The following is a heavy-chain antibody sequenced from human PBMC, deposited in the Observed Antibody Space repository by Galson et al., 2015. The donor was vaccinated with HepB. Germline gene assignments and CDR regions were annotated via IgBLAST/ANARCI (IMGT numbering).Heavy chain of an antibody. Sequence: SLRLSCAASGFTFSSYGMHWVRQAPGKGLEWVAVISYDGSNKYYADSVKGRFTISRDNSKNTLYLQMNSLRAEDTAVYYCAKWTDPNDYGDVHFDYWGQGTLVTVSS. J-gene: IGHJ4*02. CDR1: GFTFSSYG. CDR2: ISYDGSNK. CDR3: AKWTDPNDYGDVHFDY. D-gene: IGHD4-17*01. V-gene: IGHV3-30*18.